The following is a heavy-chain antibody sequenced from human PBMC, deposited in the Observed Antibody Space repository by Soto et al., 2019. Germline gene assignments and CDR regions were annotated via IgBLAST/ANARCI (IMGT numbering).Heavy chain of an antibody. CDR3: ARALAGGYDY. CDR1: GDSVSSKSAT. Sequence: SQTLSLTCAISGDSVSSKSATWNWIRQSPSRGLEWLGRTYYRSKWSTDYAVSVKGRITVNPDTSKNQFSLRLNSVTPEDTAVYYCARALAGGYDYWGQGTLVTVSS. V-gene: IGHV6-1*01. CDR2: TYYRSKWST. D-gene: IGHD1-26*01. J-gene: IGHJ4*02.